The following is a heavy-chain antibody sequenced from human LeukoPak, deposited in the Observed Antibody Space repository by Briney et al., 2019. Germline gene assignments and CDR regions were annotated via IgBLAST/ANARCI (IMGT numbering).Heavy chain of an antibody. CDR2: LSRSSSYI. V-gene: IGHV3-21*01. J-gene: IGHJ6*02. Sequence: GGSLRLSCAASGFTFSTYSMNWVRQAPGKGLEWVSFLSRSSSYIYYADSVKGRFTISRDNAKNSLYLQMNSLRAEDTAVYYCARDLGIAAVETSHYYGMDVWGQGTTVTVSS. D-gene: IGHD6-13*01. CDR1: GFTFSTYS. CDR3: ARDLGIAAVETSHYYGMDV.